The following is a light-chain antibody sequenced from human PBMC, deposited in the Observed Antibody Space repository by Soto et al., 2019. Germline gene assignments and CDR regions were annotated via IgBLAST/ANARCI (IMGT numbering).Light chain of an antibody. Sequence: IQLTQSPSSLSASIGDRVTITCRASQGISSFLAGYQQKPGKAPKLLIYAASTLQSGIPSRFSGSGSGTDFTLTISSLQPEDFATYYCQQLNIDSYPITFGQGTRLEIK. CDR2: AAS. CDR1: QGISSF. V-gene: IGKV1-9*01. J-gene: IGKJ5*01. CDR3: QQLNIDSYPIT.